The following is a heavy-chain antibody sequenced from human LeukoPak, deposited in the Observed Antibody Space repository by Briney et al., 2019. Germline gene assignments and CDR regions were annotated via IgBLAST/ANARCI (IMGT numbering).Heavy chain of an antibody. J-gene: IGHJ4*02. V-gene: IGHV4-30-2*01. D-gene: IGHD4-17*01. Sequence: PSETLSLTCAVSGGSISSSGYSWRWIRQPPGKGLEWIGYIYHSGSTYYNPSLKSRVTISVDRSKNQFSLKLSSVTAADTAVYYCASGGVTTDYFDYWGQGTLVTVSS. CDR2: IYHSGST. CDR1: GGSISSSGYS. CDR3: ASGGVTTDYFDY.